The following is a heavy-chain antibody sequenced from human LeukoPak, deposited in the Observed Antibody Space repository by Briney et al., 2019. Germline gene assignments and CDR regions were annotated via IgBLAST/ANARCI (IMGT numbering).Heavy chain of an antibody. CDR3: ARSYYYDSSGYRIWRWADAFDI. D-gene: IGHD3-22*01. Sequence: SETLSLTCTVSGGFISSSSYYWGWIRQPPGKGLEWIGSIYYSGSTYYNPSLKSRVTISVDTSKNQFSLKLSSVTAADTAVYYCARSYYYDSSGYRIWRWADAFDIWGQGTMVTVSS. CDR2: IYYSGST. CDR1: GGFISSSSYY. V-gene: IGHV4-39*01. J-gene: IGHJ3*02.